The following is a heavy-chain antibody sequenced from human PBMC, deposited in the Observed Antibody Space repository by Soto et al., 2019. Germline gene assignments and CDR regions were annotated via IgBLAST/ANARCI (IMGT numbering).Heavy chain of an antibody. CDR2: ISYTGST. CDR3: AREGVAAPYYYYCTEV. D-gene: IGHD2-15*01. V-gene: IGHV4-59*01. CDR1: GDSIRSYY. J-gene: IGHJ6*04. Sequence: PSETRSLTCTVSGDSIRSYYWSWIRQPPGKGLEWIGYISYTGSTHYNPSLKSRVTISADTSKNQFSLKLSSVTTADTALYYCAREGVAAPYYYYCTEVWGKGYKVNVSS.